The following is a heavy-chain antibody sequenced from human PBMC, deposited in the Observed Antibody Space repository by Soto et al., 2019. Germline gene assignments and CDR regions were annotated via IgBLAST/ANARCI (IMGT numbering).Heavy chain of an antibody. CDR3: ARQGGSAHVDW. D-gene: IGHD3-16*01. J-gene: IGHJ4*02. CDR2: ISSDGSPT. V-gene: IGHV3-74*01. CDR1: GFTFSSYW. Sequence: GGSLRLSCAASGFTFSSYWVHWVRQAPGKGLMWVSRISSDGSPTNYADSVGGRFTISRDDAKNTLFLQMSSLRGEDTAVYYCARQGGSAHVDWWGQGTQVTVSS.